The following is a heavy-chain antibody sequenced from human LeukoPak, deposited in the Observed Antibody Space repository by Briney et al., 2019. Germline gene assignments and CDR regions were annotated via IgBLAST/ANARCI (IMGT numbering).Heavy chain of an antibody. CDR2: ISYDGSNK. D-gene: IGHD3-22*01. CDR3: AKVLRRYYDSSGSDAFDI. Sequence: GGSLRLSCAASGFTFSSYGMHWVRQAPGKGLEWVAVISYDGSNKYYADSVKGRFTISRDNSKNTLDPQMNSLRAEDTAMYYCAKVLRRYYDSSGSDAFDIWGQGTMVTVSS. CDR1: GFTFSSYG. J-gene: IGHJ3*02. V-gene: IGHV3-30*18.